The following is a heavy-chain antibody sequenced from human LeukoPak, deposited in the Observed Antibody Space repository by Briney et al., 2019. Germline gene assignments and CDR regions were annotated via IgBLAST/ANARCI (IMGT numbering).Heavy chain of an antibody. V-gene: IGHV4-39*07. CDR3: ARGVVVVPAARVNYFDY. D-gene: IGHD2-2*01. CDR2: IYYSGST. CDR1: GGSISSSSYY. J-gene: IGHJ4*02. Sequence: PSETLSLTCTVSGGSISSSSYYWGWIRQPPGKGLEWIGSIYYSGSTYYNPSLKSRVTISVDTSKNQFSLKLSSVTAADTAVYCCARGVVVVPAARVNYFDYWGQGTLVTVSS.